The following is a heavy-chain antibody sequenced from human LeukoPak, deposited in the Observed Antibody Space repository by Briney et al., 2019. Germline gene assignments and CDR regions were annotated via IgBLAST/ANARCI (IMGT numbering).Heavy chain of an antibody. Sequence: GGSLRLSCAASGFTFSSYEMNWVRQAPGKGLEWASYISSSGSTIYYADSVKGRFTISRDNAKNSLYLQMNSLRAEDTAVYYCARGPTMKMDVWGKGTTVTVSS. CDR2: ISSSGSTI. CDR3: ARGPTMKMDV. D-gene: IGHD3-22*01. V-gene: IGHV3-48*03. CDR1: GFTFSSYE. J-gene: IGHJ6*04.